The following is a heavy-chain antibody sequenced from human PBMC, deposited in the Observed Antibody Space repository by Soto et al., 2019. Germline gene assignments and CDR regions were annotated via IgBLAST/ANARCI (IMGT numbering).Heavy chain of an antibody. J-gene: IGHJ6*02. Sequence: ASVKVSCKASGYTFTTYYMHWVRQAPGQGLEWMGMINPRGGNTSYAQKFQGRVTMTRDTSTSTVYMELSSLRSEDTAVYYCARDSGAAAWPYYGMDVWGQGTTVTVSS. CDR1: GYTFTTYY. D-gene: IGHD6-13*01. V-gene: IGHV1-46*01. CDR3: ARDSGAAAWPYYGMDV. CDR2: INPRGGNT.